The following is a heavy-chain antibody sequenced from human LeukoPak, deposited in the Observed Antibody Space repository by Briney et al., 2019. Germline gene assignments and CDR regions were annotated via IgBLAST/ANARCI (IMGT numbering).Heavy chain of an antibody. D-gene: IGHD2-15*01. V-gene: IGHV1-2*06. CDR1: GYTFTGYY. J-gene: IGHJ5*02. Sequence: ASVKVSCKASGYTFTGYYMHWVRQAPGQGLEWMGRINPNSGGTNYAQKFQGRVTMTRDTSISTAYMELSRLRSDDTAVYYCARDNLGYCSGGSCYSDWFDPWGQGTLVTVSS. CDR2: INPNSGGT. CDR3: ARDNLGYCSGGSCYSDWFDP.